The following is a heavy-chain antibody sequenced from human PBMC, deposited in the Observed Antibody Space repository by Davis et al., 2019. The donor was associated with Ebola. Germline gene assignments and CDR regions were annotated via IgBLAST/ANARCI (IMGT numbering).Heavy chain of an antibody. D-gene: IGHD2-15*01. J-gene: IGHJ4*02. CDR3: ARVVVAAFDF. CDR1: GFTFSSYA. CDR2: ISYDGSNK. Sequence: GGSLRLSCAASGFTFSSYAMHWVRQAPGKGLEWVAVISYDGSNKYYADSVKGRFTISRDNSKNTLYLQMNSLRAEDTAVYYCARVVVAAFDFWGQGTLVTVSS. V-gene: IGHV3-30-3*01.